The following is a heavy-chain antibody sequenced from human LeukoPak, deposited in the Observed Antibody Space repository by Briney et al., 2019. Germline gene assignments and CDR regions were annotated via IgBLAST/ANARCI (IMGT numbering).Heavy chain of an antibody. CDR1: GGSISSSNW. Sequence: PSETLSLTCADSGGSISSSNWWSWVRQPPGKGLEWIGEIYHSGSTNYNPSLKSRVTISVDTSKNQFSLKLSSVTAADTAVYYCARDHSFFSGLDYWGQGTLVTVSS. CDR3: ARDHSFFSGLDY. CDR2: IYHSGST. V-gene: IGHV4-4*02. D-gene: IGHD3-3*01. J-gene: IGHJ4*02.